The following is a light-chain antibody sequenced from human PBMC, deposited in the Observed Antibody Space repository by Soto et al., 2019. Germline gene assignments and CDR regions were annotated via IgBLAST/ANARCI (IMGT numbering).Light chain of an antibody. J-gene: IGLJ1*01. CDR3: QYYDSSLTLRV. CDR1: SSNIGAGYD. CDR2: ANS. Sequence: QSVLTQPPSVSGAPGQRVTISCTGSSSNIGAGYDVHWYQQLPGTAPKLLIYANSNRPSGVPDRFSASKSGTSASLAITGLQAEEEADYYCQYYDSSLTLRVFGTGTKLTVL. V-gene: IGLV1-40*01.